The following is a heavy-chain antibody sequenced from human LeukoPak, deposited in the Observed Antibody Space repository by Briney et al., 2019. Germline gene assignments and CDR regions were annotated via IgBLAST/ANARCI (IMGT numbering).Heavy chain of an antibody. Sequence: SETLSLTCTVSGGSLSSYYWSWIRQPAGKGLEWIGRIYTSGSTNYDPSLKSRATMSLYTSKNQFSLELNSVTAADTAVYYCARTAPEGYNYVIDSWGQGTLVTVSS. CDR1: GGSLSSYY. CDR3: ARTAPEGYNYVIDS. J-gene: IGHJ4*02. D-gene: IGHD5-24*01. V-gene: IGHV4-4*07. CDR2: IYTSGST.